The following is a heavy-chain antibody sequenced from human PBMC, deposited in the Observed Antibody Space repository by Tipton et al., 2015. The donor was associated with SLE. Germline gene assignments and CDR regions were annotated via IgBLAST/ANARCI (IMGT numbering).Heavy chain of an antibody. D-gene: IGHD6-13*01. CDR2: INHSGST. CDR3: ARRQLVLVY. V-gene: IGHV4-34*01. CDR1: GGSFSGYY. J-gene: IGHJ4*02. Sequence: TLSLTCVVYGGSFSGYYWSWIRQPPGKGLEWIGEINHSGSTNYNPSLKSRVTISVDTSKNQFSLKLSSVTAADTAVYYCARRQLVLVYWGQGTLVTVSS.